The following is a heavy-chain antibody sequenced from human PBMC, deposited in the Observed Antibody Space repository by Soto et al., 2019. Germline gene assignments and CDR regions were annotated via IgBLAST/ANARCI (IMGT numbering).Heavy chain of an antibody. V-gene: IGHV3-73*01. J-gene: IGHJ6*02. CDR1: GFTFSGSA. CDR2: IRSKANSYAT. D-gene: IGHD6-19*01. CDR3: AKVRYSSPMGYYYGMDV. Sequence: PGGFLRLSCAASGFTFSGSAMHWVRQASGKGLEWVGRIRSKANSYATAYAASVKGRFTISRDDSKNTAYLQMNSLKTEDTAVYYCAKVRYSSPMGYYYGMDVWGQGTTVTVSS.